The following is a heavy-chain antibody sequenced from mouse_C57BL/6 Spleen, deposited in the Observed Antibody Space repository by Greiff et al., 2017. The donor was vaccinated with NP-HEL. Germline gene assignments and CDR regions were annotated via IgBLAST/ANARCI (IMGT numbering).Heavy chain of an antibody. D-gene: IGHD2-4*01. CDR3: VYDYDERLAY. V-gene: IGHV1-81*01. CDR1: GYTFTSYG. J-gene: IGHJ3*01. Sequence: QVQLKQSGAELARPGASVKLSCKASGYTFTSYGISWVKQRTGQGLEWIGEIYPRSGNTYYNEKFKGKATLTADKSSSTADMELRSLTSEDSAVYFCVYDYDERLAYWGQGTLVTVSA. CDR2: IYPRSGNT.